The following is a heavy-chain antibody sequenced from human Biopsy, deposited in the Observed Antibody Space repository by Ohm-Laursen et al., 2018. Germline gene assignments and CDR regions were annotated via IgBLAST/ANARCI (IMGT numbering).Heavy chain of an antibody. CDR1: GFTFNDYA. CDR2: ISWNSGNI. Sequence: SLRLSCAASGFTFNDYALHWVRQAPGKGLEWVSGISWNSGNIGYADSVKGRFTISRDNAKNSLYLQMNSLRADDTAVYYCARDTRWSPYHMDVWGQGTTVTVSS. CDR3: ARDTRWSPYHMDV. V-gene: IGHV3-9*01. D-gene: IGHD4-23*01. J-gene: IGHJ6*02.